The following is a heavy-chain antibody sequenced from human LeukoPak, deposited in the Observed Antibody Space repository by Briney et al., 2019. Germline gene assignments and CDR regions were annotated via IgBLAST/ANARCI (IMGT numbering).Heavy chain of an antibody. CDR3: ARDSLYDSSGYYSRFDAFDI. D-gene: IGHD3-22*01. CDR2: ISSSSSTI. Sequence: GGSLRLSCAASGFTLSDFWMSWVRQAPGKGLEWVSYISSSSSTIYYADSVKGRFTISRDNAKNSLYLQMNSLRAEDTAVYYCARDSLYDSSGYYSRFDAFDIWGQGTMVTVSS. CDR1: GFTLSDFW. J-gene: IGHJ3*02. V-gene: IGHV3-48*04.